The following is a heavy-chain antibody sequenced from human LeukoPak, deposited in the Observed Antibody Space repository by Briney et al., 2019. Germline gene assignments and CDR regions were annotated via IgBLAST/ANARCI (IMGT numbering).Heavy chain of an antibody. Sequence: PSETLSLTCTVSGASINTYYWNWIRQPAGKGMGWVGRISASGTTNYNPSLKSRVTMSADTSKNQLSLQLRSVTAADTAVYFCASESKVWGQGTLVSVSS. J-gene: IGHJ4*02. V-gene: IGHV4-4*07. CDR1: GASINTYY. CDR2: ISASGTT. D-gene: IGHD4-11*01. CDR3: ASESKV.